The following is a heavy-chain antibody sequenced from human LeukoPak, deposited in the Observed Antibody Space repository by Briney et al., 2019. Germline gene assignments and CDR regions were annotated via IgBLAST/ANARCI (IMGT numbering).Heavy chain of an antibody. CDR2: ISSSSSYI. V-gene: IGHV3-21*01. CDR1: GFTFSSYS. D-gene: IGHD3-3*01. Sequence: GGSLRLSCAASGFTFSSYSMNWVRQAPGKGLEWVSSISSSSSYIYYADSVKGRFTISRDNAKNSLYLQMNSLRAEDTAVYYCARLMYYDFWSGHNSQTNWFDPWGQGTLVTVSS. CDR3: ARLMYYDFWSGHNSQTNWFDP. J-gene: IGHJ5*02.